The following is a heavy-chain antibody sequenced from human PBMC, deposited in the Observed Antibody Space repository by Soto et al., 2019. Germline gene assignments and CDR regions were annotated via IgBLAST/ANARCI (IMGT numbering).Heavy chain of an antibody. CDR1: GFTVSSNY. V-gene: IGHV3-66*01. J-gene: IGHJ4*02. CDR3: ARDSHYGDYAND. Sequence: ESGGGLVQPGGSLRLSCAASGFTVSSNYMSWVRQAPGKGLEWVSVIYSGGSTYYADSVKGRFTISRDNSKNTLYLQMNSLRAEDTAVYYCARDSHYGDYANDWGQGTLVTVSS. D-gene: IGHD4-17*01. CDR2: IYSGGST.